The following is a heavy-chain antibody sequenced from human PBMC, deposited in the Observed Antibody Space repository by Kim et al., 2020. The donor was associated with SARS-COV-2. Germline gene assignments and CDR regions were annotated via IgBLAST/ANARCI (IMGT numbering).Heavy chain of an antibody. Sequence: SETLSLTCAVYGGSFSGYYWSWIRQPPGKGLEWIGEINHSGSTNYNPSLKSRVTISVDTSKNQFSLKLSSVTAADTAVYYGARSPVVVIPAQRDLQRSRYFDYWGQGTLVTVSS. J-gene: IGHJ4*02. CDR1: GGSFSGYY. CDR3: ARSPVVVIPAQRDLQRSRYFDY. V-gene: IGHV4-34*01. D-gene: IGHD3-22*01. CDR2: INHSGST.